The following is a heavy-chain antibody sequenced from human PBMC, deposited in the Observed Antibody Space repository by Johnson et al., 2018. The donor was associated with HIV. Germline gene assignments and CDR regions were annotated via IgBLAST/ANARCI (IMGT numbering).Heavy chain of an antibody. Sequence: ESGGGVVQPGRSLRLSCAASGFTFSSYGMHWVRQAPGKGLEWVAVIWYDGSNKYYVDSVKCRFTISRDNAKNSLYLQMNSLRAEDTAVYYCAREGYYNFWSGDAFDIWGQGTMVTVSS. CDR3: AREGYYNFWSGDAFDI. V-gene: IGHV3-33*01. CDR1: GFTFSSYG. CDR2: IWYDGSNK. J-gene: IGHJ3*02. D-gene: IGHD3-3*01.